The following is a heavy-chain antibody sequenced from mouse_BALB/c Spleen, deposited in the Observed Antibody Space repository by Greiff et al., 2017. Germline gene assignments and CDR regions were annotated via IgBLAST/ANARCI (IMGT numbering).Heavy chain of an antibody. Sequence: EVKLVESGGGLVKLGGSLKLSCAASGFTFSSYSMSWVRQTPEKRLELVAAINSNGGSTYYPDTVKGRFTISRDNAKNTLYLQMSSLKSEDTAMYYCARREYGNYEAYWGQGTLVTVSA. D-gene: IGHD2-10*02. J-gene: IGHJ3*01. CDR1: GFTFSSYS. V-gene: IGHV5-6-2*01. CDR2: INSNGGST. CDR3: ARREYGNYEAY.